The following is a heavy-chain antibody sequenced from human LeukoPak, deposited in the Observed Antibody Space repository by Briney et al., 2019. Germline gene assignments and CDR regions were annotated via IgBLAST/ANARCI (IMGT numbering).Heavy chain of an antibody. D-gene: IGHD2-15*01. V-gene: IGHV3-30*18. CDR3: AKEARSEDIVVVVAVDY. Sequence: PGGSLRLSCAASGFTFSSYGLHWVRQAPGKGLEWVAVISYDGSNKYYADSVKGRFTISRDNSENTLYLQMNSLRAEDTAVYYCAKEARSEDIVVVVAVDYWGQGTLVTVSS. J-gene: IGHJ4*02. CDR1: GFTFSSYG. CDR2: ISYDGSNK.